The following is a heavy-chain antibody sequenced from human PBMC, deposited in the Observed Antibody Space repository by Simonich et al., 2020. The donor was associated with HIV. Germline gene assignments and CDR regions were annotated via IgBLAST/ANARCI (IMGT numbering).Heavy chain of an antibody. CDR2: INPILGIP. CDR3: ARPIDDSGSRVDGDY. CDR1: GGTFSTYT. D-gene: IGHD1-26*01. J-gene: IGHJ4*02. Sequence: QVQLVQSGAEVKKPGSSVKVSCQASGGTFSTYTISWVRQAPGQGLEWMGGINPILGIPNDAQKFQGRVTITADKSTSTAYMELSSLGSEDTAVYYCARPIDDSGSRVDGDYWGQGTLVTVSS. V-gene: IGHV1-69*09.